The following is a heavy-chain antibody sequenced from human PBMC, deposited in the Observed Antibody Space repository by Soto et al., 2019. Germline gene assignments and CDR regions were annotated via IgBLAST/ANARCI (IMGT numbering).Heavy chain of an antibody. CDR3: ALDDARRDGYIQGRFED. Sequence: EGSLRLSCAASGFTFSSYAMRRVRQAPGKGQEWAAVISYAGSNKYYADPGKGRFTISTANSKHTLYLQMNSPRAEDTAVYYCALDDARRDGYIQGRFEDWRKGTQVSVAT. D-gene: IGHD5-12*01. CDR1: GFTFSSYA. J-gene: IGHJ4*02. V-gene: IGHV3-30-3*01. CDR2: ISYAGSNK.